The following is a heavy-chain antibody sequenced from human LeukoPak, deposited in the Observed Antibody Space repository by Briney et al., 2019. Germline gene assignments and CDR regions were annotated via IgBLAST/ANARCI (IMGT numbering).Heavy chain of an antibody. D-gene: IGHD3-22*01. CDR2: ISSSGSTI. CDR3: ARDQYYYDSSGYSPFDY. Sequence: PGGSLGLSCAASGFTFSDYYMSWIRQAPGKGLEWVSYISSSGSTIYYADSVKGRFTISRDNAENSLYLQMNSLRAEDTAVYYCARDQYYYDSSGYSPFDYWGQGTLVTVSS. CDR1: GFTFSDYY. V-gene: IGHV3-11*01. J-gene: IGHJ4*02.